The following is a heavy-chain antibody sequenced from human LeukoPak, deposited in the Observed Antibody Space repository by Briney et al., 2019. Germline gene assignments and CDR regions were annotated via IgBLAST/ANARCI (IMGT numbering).Heavy chain of an antibody. Sequence: GGSLRLSCVATGFTFTKHWMSWVRQSRGKGLECVAKIREGGNERHYVDSVKGRFTISRDNARNSLYLQMNNVRVDDTAVYYCVRDYRGGWNDYWGQGILVTVSS. D-gene: IGHD1-26*01. J-gene: IGHJ4*02. CDR1: GFTFTKHW. V-gene: IGHV3-7*01. CDR3: VRDYRGGWNDY. CDR2: IREGGNER.